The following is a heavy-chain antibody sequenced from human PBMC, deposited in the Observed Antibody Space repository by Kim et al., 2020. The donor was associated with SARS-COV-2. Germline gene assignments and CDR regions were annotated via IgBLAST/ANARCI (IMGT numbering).Heavy chain of an antibody. J-gene: IGHJ6*03. Sequence: GGSLRLSCAASGFTFSSYAMSWVRQAPGKGLEWVSAISGSGGSTYYADSVKGRFTISRDNSKNTLYLQMNSLRAEDTAVYYCAKATNLRVDHYYYYYYMDVWGKGTTVTVSS. V-gene: IGHV3-23*01. CDR1: GFTFSSYA. CDR3: AKATNLRVDHYYYYYYMDV. CDR2: ISGSGGST. D-gene: IGHD2-8*02.